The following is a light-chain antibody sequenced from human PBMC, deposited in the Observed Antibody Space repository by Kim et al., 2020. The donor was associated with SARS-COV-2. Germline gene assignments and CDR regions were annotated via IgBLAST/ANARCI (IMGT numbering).Light chain of an antibody. CDR3: QAWDSSSHVV. Sequence: SYELTQPPSVSVSPGQTASITCSGDKLGDKYACWYQQKPGRSPVLVIYQDSKGPSGIPERFSGSNSGNTATLTIRGTQAMDEADYYCQAWDSSSHVVFGGGTQRTVL. CDR1: KLGDKY. J-gene: IGLJ2*01. CDR2: QDS. V-gene: IGLV3-1*01.